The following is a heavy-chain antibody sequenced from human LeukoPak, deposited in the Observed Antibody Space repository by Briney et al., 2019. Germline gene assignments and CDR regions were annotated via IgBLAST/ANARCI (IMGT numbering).Heavy chain of an antibody. D-gene: IGHD5/OR15-5a*01. CDR3: ARLVSWGFDY. CDR2: ISHDGNNE. J-gene: IGHJ4*02. CDR1: GFTFNNYG. Sequence: PGRSLRLSCAASGFTFNNYGLHWVRQAPGKGLEWVTLISHDGNNEYYADSVKGRFATSRDDSKNTLYLQMNSLRAEDTAVYYCARLVSWGFDYWGQGTLVTVSS. V-gene: IGHV3-30*03.